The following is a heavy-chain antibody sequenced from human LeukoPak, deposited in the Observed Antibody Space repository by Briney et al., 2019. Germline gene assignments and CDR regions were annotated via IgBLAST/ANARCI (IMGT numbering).Heavy chain of an antibody. V-gene: IGHV4-31*03. CDR1: GGSISSGGYY. Sequence: SQTLSLTCTVSGGSISSGGYYWRWIRQHPGKGLEWIGYIYYSGSTYYNPSLKSRVTISVDTSKNQFSLKLSSVTAADTAVYYCARGGGNSGSYGLDYWGQGTRVTVSS. CDR2: IYYSGST. J-gene: IGHJ4*02. D-gene: IGHD1-26*01. CDR3: ARGGGNSGSYGLDY.